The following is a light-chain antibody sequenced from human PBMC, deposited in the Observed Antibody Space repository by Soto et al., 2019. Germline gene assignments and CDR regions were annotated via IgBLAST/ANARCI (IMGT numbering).Light chain of an antibody. CDR1: QTVSNNY. J-gene: IGKJ2*01. CDR2: GSS. Sequence: EVVLTQSPGTLSLSPGERATLSCRASQTVSNNYLAWYQHNPGQSPKLLIFGSSDRATGIPDRFSGSGAATDCTLSISRLEPDDFAVYYCQQYGSSPPYTFGQGTKLEIK. CDR3: QQYGSSPPYT. V-gene: IGKV3-20*01.